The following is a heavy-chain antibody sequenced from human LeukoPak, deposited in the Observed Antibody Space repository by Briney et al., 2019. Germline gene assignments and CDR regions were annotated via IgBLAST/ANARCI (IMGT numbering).Heavy chain of an antibody. CDR3: ARVNIAVAGDASGV. V-gene: IGHV4-59*01. Sequence: PAETLSLTCSVSGDSISRFYWSWVRQPPGKGLEWIGYTGDTNYNPSLKSRVTISLDASKSQFSLKLSSVTAADTAMYYCARVNIAVAGDASGVWGRGTMVTVSS. CDR2: YTGDT. D-gene: IGHD6-19*01. J-gene: IGHJ3*01. CDR1: GDSISRFY.